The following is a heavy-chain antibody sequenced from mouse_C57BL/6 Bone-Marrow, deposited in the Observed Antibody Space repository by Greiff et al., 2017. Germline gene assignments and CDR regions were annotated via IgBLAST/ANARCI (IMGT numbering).Heavy chain of an antibody. CDR1: GFSLSTFGMG. D-gene: IGHD1-2*01. Sequence: QVTLKESGPGILQPSQTLSLTCSFSGFSLSTFGMGVGWIRQPSGKGLEWLAHLWWDDDKYYNPALKSRLTISKDTSKTPVLIKIANVDTADTATYYWARIEIPHYYCTPYYAMDYWGQGTSVTVSA. J-gene: IGHJ4*01. CDR2: LWWDDDK. CDR3: ARIEIPHYYCTPYYAMDY. V-gene: IGHV8-8*01.